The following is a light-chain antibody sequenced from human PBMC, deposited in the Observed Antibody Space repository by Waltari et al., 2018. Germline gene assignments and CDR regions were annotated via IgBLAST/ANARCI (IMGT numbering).Light chain of an antibody. CDR3: SSYTSRNTLL. J-gene: IGLJ2*01. CDR1: SSYVGGYDY. Sequence: QSALTQPASVSGSPGPSIPISCTGTSSYVGGYDYVSWYQQHPNKAPRLLIYDVNNRASGVSDRFSGSKSGNTASLTISGLQAEDEADYYCSSYTSRNTLLFGGGTKVTAL. CDR2: DVN. V-gene: IGLV2-14*03.